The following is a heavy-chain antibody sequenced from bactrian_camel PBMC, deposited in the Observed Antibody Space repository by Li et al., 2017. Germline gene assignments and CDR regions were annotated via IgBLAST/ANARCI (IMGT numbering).Heavy chain of an antibody. CDR2: FTHGGAS. D-gene: IGHD6*01. V-gene: IGHV3S53*01. Sequence: HVQLVESGGGSLQTGGSTNLTCAISGPTYYTGCSAWFRQEPGKEREAVAVFTHGGASYYATSVKGRFTISKDNAKNFLYLQMDSLKPEDTAMYYCASRTRSTYGGSLSPAYYDYWGQGTQVTVS. CDR1: GPTYYTGC. CDR3: ASRTRSTYGGSLSPAYYDY. J-gene: IGHJ4*01.